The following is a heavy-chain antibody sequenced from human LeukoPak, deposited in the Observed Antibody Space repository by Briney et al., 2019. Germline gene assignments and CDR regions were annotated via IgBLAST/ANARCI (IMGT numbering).Heavy chain of an antibody. CDR3: ARNSPTGTKVYYYMDV. V-gene: IGHV1-46*01. CDR2: INPSGGST. J-gene: IGHJ6*03. Sequence: GASVKVSCKASGYTFTGYYMHWVRQAPGQGLEWMGIINPSGGSTSYAQKFQGRVTMTRDMSTSTVYMELSSLRSEDTAVYYCARNSPTGTKVYYYMDVWGKGTTVAVSS. CDR1: GYTFTGYY. D-gene: IGHD1-1*01.